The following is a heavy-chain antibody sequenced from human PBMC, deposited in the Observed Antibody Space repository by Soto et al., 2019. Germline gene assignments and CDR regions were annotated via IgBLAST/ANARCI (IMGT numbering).Heavy chain of an antibody. J-gene: IGHJ6*03. V-gene: IGHV3-74*01. CDR1: GFTLSSYW. CDR3: TRDAYYDFWSGYSAYYYYYMDV. CDR2: INGDGSST. D-gene: IGHD3-3*01. Sequence: GGSLRLSCAASGFTLSSYWMHWVRQAPGKGLVWVSRINGDGSSTTHADSVRGRFTISRDNTKNTLYLQMNSLRAEDTAVYYCTRDAYYDFWSGYSAYYYYYMDVWGKGTTVTVSS.